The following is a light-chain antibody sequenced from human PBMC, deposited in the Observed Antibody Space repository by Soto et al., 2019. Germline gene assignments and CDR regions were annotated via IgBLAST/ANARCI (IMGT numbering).Light chain of an antibody. CDR3: QQCSNWPKT. V-gene: IGKV3-15*01. CDR2: GAS. CDR1: QSISSN. Sequence: EVVMTQSPATLSVSPGERATLSCRASQSISSNLAWYQQKPGQAPRLLIHGASTRATGIPARFSGSGSGTEFTLTISSLQSEAFAVYYCQQCSNWPKTFGQGTKVEIK. J-gene: IGKJ1*01.